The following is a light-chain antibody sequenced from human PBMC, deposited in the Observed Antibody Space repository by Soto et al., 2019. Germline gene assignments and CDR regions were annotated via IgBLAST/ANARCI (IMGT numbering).Light chain of an antibody. V-gene: IGLV2-14*01. CDR2: EVN. CDR3: SSYIRSNTYV. Sequence: QSVLTQPASVSGSPGQSITISCTGTSSDVGDYNYVSWYQQHPGKAPKLMIYEVNNRPSGVSNRFSGSKSGDTASLTISGLQAEDEADYYCSSYIRSNTYVFGTGTKVTVL. CDR1: SSDVGDYNY. J-gene: IGLJ1*01.